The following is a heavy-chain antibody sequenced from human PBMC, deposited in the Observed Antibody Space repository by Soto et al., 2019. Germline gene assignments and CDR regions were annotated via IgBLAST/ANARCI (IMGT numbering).Heavy chain of an antibody. CDR2: INHSGST. CDR3: ARGRLFGFLIDY. J-gene: IGHJ4*02. D-gene: IGHD3-16*01. CDR1: GGSFSGYY. V-gene: IGHV4-34*01. Sequence: SETLSLTCAVYGGSFSGYYWSWIRQPPGKGLEWIGEINHSGSTNYNPSLKSRVTISVDTSKNQFSLKLSSVTAADTAVYYCARGRLFGFLIDYWGQGTLVTVSS.